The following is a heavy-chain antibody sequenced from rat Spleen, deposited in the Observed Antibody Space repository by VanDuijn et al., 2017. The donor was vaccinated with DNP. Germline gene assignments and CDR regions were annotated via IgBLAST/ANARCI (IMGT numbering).Heavy chain of an antibody. V-gene: IGHV5-7*01. CDR1: GFIFNDYA. J-gene: IGHJ4*01. D-gene: IGHD1-11*01. CDR3: ARDNYVTSGAMDA. Sequence: EVQLVESGGGLVQPGNSLKLSCVASGFIFNDYALAWVRQAPKKGLEWVATISYDGLRPYYRDSVKGRFTISRDDAKSALYLQMDSLRSEDTATYYCARDNYVTSGAMDAWGQGTSVTVSS. CDR2: ISYDGLRP.